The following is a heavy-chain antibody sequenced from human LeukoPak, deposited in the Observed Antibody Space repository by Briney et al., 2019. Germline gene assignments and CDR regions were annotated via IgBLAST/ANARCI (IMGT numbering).Heavy chain of an antibody. CDR3: ARESVRLYFDY. CDR2: IWYDGSNK. J-gene: IGHJ4*02. CDR1: GFTFSSYR. Sequence: PGGSLRLSCAASGFTFSSYRMHWVRQAPGKGLEWVAVIWYDGSNKYYADSVKGRFTISRDNSKNTLYLQMNSLRAEDTAVYYCARESVRLYFDYWGQGTLVTVSS. D-gene: IGHD3-10*01. V-gene: IGHV3-33*01.